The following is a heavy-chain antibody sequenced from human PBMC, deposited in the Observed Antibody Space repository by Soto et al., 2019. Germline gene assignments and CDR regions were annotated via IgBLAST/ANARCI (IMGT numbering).Heavy chain of an antibody. D-gene: IGHD2-2*02. CDR3: ARDYRGGSSSTSCYSYN. CDR2: ISSSSSYI. V-gene: IGHV3-21*01. CDR1: GFTFSSYS. J-gene: IGHJ4*02. Sequence: PGGSLRLSCAASGFTFSSYSMNWVRQAPGKGLEWVSSISSSSSYIYYADSVKGRFTISRDNAKNSLYLQMNSLRAEDTAVYYCARDYRGGSSSTSCYSYNWGQGTLLTVSS.